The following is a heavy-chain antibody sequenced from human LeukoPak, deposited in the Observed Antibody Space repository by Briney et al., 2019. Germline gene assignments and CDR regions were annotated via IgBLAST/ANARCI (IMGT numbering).Heavy chain of an antibody. J-gene: IGHJ4*02. V-gene: IGHV4-39*07. D-gene: IGHD2-15*01. CDR1: GGSISSGRYY. CDR3: ASHYLVAARPYFDY. CDR2: IYYSGST. Sequence: SETLSLTCSVSGGSISSGRYYWGWIRQPPGKGLEWIGSIYYSGSTNYNPSLKSRVTISVDTSKNQFSLKLSSVTAADTAMYYCASHYLVAARPYFDYWGQGTLVTVSS.